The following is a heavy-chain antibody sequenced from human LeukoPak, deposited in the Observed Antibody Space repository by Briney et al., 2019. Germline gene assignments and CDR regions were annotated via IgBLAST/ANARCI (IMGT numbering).Heavy chain of an antibody. CDR2: INQDASEI. J-gene: IGHJ4*02. D-gene: IGHD6-6*01. CDR1: GFTFSTYW. Sequence: GGSLRLSCAASGFTFSTYWMNWYRQAPGKGLEWVGNINQDASEINYVDSVRGRFTISRDNAKNSLHLQMNSLRAEDTAVYYCARGGSDSDYWGQGTLVTVSS. CDR3: ARGGSDSDY. V-gene: IGHV3-7*04.